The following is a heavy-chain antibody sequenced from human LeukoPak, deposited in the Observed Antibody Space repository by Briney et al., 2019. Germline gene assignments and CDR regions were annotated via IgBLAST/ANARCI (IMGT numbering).Heavy chain of an antibody. D-gene: IGHD6-19*01. V-gene: IGHV3-23*01. CDR1: GFTFRSYA. Sequence: GGSLRLSCAASGFTFRSYAMSWVRQAPGKGLEWVSAISGSGGSTDYADSVKGRFTISRDNSKNTLYLQMNSLRAEDTAAYYCASGTVAGTDYWGQGTLVTVSS. CDR2: ISGSGGST. J-gene: IGHJ4*02. CDR3: ASGTVAGTDY.